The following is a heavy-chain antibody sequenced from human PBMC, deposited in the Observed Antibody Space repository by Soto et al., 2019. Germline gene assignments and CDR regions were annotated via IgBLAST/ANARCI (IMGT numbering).Heavy chain of an antibody. CDR3: ARSREMYYYDSSGYYAH. J-gene: IGHJ4*02. CDR1: GDSISSYY. D-gene: IGHD3-22*01. V-gene: IGHV4-59*01. CDR2: VSFSGST. Sequence: SETLSLTCTVSGDSISSYYWNWIRQSPGKELEWIGYVSFSGSTSYNPSLKSRVTISVDTSKNQFSLKLSSVTAADTAVYYCARSREMYYYDSSGYYAHWGQGTLVT.